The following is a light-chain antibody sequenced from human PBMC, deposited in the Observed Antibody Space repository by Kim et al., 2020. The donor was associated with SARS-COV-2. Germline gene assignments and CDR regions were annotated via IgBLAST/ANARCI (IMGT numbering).Light chain of an antibody. CDR3: QQSYSAPPT. V-gene: IGKV1-39*01. CDR1: QSVNGY. CDR2: ATS. J-gene: IGKJ1*01. Sequence: DIQMTQSPSSLSASLEDRVTITCRASQSVNGYLNWYQQKPGRAPKLLIYATSTLQSGVPSRFSGSGSGTAFSLTISSLQPEDFATYYCQQSYSAPPTFGQGTKVDIK.